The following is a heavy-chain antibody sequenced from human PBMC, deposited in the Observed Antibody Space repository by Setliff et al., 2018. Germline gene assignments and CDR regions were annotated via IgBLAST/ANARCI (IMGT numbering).Heavy chain of an antibody. J-gene: IGHJ4*02. CDR1: GGSISTYY. Sequence: SETLSLTCTVSGGSISTYYWSWIRQPPGKGLEYIGFVYYNGMANYSPSLKSRVTVSIDTSKSQFSLNLRSVTAADTAVHYCARGGTFRYFDYWGQGTPVTVSS. CDR3: ARGGTFRYFDY. D-gene: IGHD5-12*01. V-gene: IGHV4-59*01. CDR2: VYYNGMA.